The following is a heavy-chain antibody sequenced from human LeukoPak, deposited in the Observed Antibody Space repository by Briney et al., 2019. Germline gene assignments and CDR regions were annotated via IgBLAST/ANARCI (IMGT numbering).Heavy chain of an antibody. CDR3: ARSGYYYDSSGYSRVMDY. J-gene: IGHJ4*02. D-gene: IGHD3-22*01. CDR2: ISYDGSNK. CDR1: GFTFSSYA. Sequence: GALRLSCAASGFTFSSYAMHWVRQAPGKGLEWVAVISYDGSNKYYADSVKGRFTISRDNSKNTLYLQMNSLRAEDTAVYYCARSGYYYDSSGYSRVMDYWGQGTLVTVSS. V-gene: IGHV3-30-3*01.